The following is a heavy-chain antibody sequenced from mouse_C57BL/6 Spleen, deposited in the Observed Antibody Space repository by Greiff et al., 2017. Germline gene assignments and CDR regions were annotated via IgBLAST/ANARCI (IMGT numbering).Heavy chain of an antibody. D-gene: IGHD1-1*01. CDR3: ARGDYYGSSPWYFDV. CDR1: GYTFTSYW. V-gene: IGHV1-55*01. Sequence: QVQLQQPGAELVKPGASVKMSCKASGYTFTSYWITWVKQRPGQGLEWIGDIYPGSGSTNYNEKFKSKATLTVDTSSSTAYMQLSSLTSEDSAVYDCARGDYYGSSPWYFDVWGTGTTVTVSS. CDR2: IYPGSGST. J-gene: IGHJ1*03.